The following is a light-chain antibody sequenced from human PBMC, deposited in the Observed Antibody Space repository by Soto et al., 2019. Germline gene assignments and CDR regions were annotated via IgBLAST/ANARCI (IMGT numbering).Light chain of an antibody. V-gene: IGKV1-39*01. J-gene: IGKJ1*01. CDR1: QSISNH. Sequence: DIQMTQSPSSLSASVGDRVTVTCRASQSISNHLNWYQQKPGKAPKLLIYAASNLHSGVPSRFSGSGSGTEFTLTISSLQLEDFATYYCQESYSRPPWMFCQGTKVDNK. CDR3: QESYSRPPWM. CDR2: AAS.